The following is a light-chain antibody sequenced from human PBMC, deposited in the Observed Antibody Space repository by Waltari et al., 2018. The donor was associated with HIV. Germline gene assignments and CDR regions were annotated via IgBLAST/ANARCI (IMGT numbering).Light chain of an antibody. Sequence: EIVMTQSPLSLPVTPGEPASISCRSSQSLLHSSGYHYLDWYLQKPGQSPQVLIYVASNRASGVPDRFSGSGSGIDFTLKISRVEAEDIGIYYCMQALQTPYTFGGGTKLEIK. CDR3: MQALQTPYT. J-gene: IGKJ2*01. CDR1: QSLLHSSGYHY. CDR2: VAS. V-gene: IGKV2-28*01.